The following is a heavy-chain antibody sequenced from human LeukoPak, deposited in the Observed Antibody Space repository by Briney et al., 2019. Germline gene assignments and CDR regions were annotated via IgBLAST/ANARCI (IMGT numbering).Heavy chain of an antibody. D-gene: IGHD2-2*01. CDR2: IDPSDSYT. J-gene: IGHJ4*02. Sequence: GESLKISCKGSGYSFTSYWINWVRQMPGKGLEWMGRIDPSDSYTNYSPSFQGHVTISADKSISTAYLQWSSLKASDTAMYYCARLEDVVVVPAAANDWWGQGTLVTVSS. CDR1: GYSFTSYW. CDR3: ARLEDVVVVPAAANDW. V-gene: IGHV5-10-1*01.